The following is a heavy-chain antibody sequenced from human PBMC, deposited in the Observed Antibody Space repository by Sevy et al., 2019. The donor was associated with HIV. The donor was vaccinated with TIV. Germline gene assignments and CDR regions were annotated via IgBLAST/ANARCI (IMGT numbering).Heavy chain of an antibody. Sequence: GGSLRLSCAASGFTFSSNWMTWVRQAPGKGLEWVANVKQDMSEKYYANSVKGRSTISRDNAKNSRFLQMNSLRAEDTAVYYCARAQQVTMLVVIGGLYFDLWGQGTLVTVSS. V-gene: IGHV3-7*01. CDR2: VKQDMSEK. CDR3: ARAQQVTMLVVIGGLYFDL. J-gene: IGHJ4*02. CDR1: GFTFSSNW. D-gene: IGHD3-3*01.